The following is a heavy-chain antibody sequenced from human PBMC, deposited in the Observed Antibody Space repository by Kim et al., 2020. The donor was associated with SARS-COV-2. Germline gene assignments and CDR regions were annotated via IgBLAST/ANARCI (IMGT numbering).Heavy chain of an antibody. CDR3: ARDRIAVAGFGFDY. CDR2: ISYDGSNK. Sequence: GESLRLSCAASGFTFSSYGMHWVRQAPGKGLEWVAVISYDGSNKYYADSVKGRFTISRDNSKNTLYLQMNSLRAEDTAVYYCARDRIAVAGFGFDYWGQGTLVTVSS. V-gene: IGHV3-33*05. CDR1: GFTFSSYG. J-gene: IGHJ4*02. D-gene: IGHD6-19*01.